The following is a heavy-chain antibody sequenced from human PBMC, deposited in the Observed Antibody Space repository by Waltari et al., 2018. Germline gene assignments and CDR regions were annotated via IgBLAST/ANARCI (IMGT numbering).Heavy chain of an antibody. CDR1: GYSFSTYW. CDR2: IFPGNSET. J-gene: IGHJ4*02. Sequence: EVQLVQSGAEVKKPGESLEIPGQASGYSFSTYWIGWVRQMPGKGLELVGIIFPGNSETRYSPSFQGQVTISSDKSISTAYLQWSSVKASDTAMYYCARHPGGDSWGQGTLVTVSS. V-gene: IGHV5-51*01. CDR3: ARHPGGDS.